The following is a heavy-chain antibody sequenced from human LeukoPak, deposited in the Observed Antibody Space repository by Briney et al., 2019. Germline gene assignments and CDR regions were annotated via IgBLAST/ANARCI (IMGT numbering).Heavy chain of an antibody. V-gene: IGHV3-7*05. J-gene: IGHJ5*01. D-gene: IGHD5-12*01. CDR3: ARSYKYEVSGYRPSDS. CDR1: GFTFTTYW. Sequence: GGSLRLSCAASGFTFTTYWMTWLRQAPGKGLEWVANIKYDGSEQNYGDSVKGRFTVSRDNAKESLYLQLNSLRVEDTALYYCARSYKYEVSGYRPSDSWGQGTLVTVAS. CDR2: IKYDGSEQ.